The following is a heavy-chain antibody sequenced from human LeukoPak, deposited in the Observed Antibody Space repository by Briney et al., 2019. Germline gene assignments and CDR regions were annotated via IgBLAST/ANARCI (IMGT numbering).Heavy chain of an antibody. J-gene: IGHJ4*02. D-gene: IGHD2-2*01. CDR3: AREGGSCSSTSCSLQYFDY. Sequence: GSSVKVSCKASGGTFSSYTISWVRQAPGQGLEWMGRIIPILGIANYAQKFQGRVTITADKSTSTAYMELSSLRSEDTAVYYCAREGGSCSSTSCSLQYFDYWGQGTLVTVSS. CDR2: IIPILGIA. CDR1: GGTFSSYT. V-gene: IGHV1-69*04.